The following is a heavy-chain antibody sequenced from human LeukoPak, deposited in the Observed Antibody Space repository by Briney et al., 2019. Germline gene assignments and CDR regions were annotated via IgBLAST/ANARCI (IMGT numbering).Heavy chain of an antibody. D-gene: IGHD1-14*01. Sequence: GGSLRLSCAASGFSISSHRMSWVRQAPGTGLEWVANINQDGSEKYYVDSVKGRFTISRDNAKNSLYLQMNSLRAEDTAVYYCARGQVQVLPAYWGQGTLVTVSS. V-gene: IGHV3-7*04. J-gene: IGHJ4*02. CDR3: ARGQVQVLPAY. CDR2: INQDGSEK. CDR1: GFSISSHR.